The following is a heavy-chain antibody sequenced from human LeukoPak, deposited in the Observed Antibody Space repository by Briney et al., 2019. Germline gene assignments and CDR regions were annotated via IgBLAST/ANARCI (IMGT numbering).Heavy chain of an antibody. V-gene: IGHV3-74*01. D-gene: IGHD3-22*01. CDR3: TRDQDSSGYYGPENDAFDI. Sequence: GGSLRLSCAASGFTFTSYWMHWVRQAPGKGLVWVSRINSDASNTSYADSGKGRFTTSRDNAKNTLYLKMNSLRAEDTAVYYCTRDQDSSGYYGPENDAFDIWGQGTMVTVSS. J-gene: IGHJ3*02. CDR1: GFTFTSYW. CDR2: INSDASNT.